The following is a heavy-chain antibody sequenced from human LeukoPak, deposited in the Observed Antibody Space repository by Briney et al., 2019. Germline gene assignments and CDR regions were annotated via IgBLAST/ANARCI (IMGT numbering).Heavy chain of an antibody. CDR3: TKSYSDRWYDAFDI. CDR1: GGSISSLTYY. D-gene: IGHD2-15*01. V-gene: IGHV4-39*02. J-gene: IGHJ3*02. CDR2: IYYSGIT. Sequence: SETLSLTCAVSGGSISSLTYYWGWIRQPPGKGLEWIGSIYYSGITYYNPSLTSRVTISGDTSKNHFSLKLSSVTAADTAVYYCTKSYSDRWYDAFDIWGQGTTVTVSS.